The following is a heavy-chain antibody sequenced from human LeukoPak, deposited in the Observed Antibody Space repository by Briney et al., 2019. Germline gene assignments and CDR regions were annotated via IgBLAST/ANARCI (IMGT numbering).Heavy chain of an antibody. Sequence: SSETLSLTCTVSGGSISSYCWSWIRQPPGKGLEWIGYIYYSGSTNYNPSLKSRVTISVDTSKNQFSLKLSSVTAADTAVYYCARADSSGWYSLDYWGQGTLVTVSS. CDR2: IYYSGST. D-gene: IGHD6-19*01. CDR1: GGSISSYC. V-gene: IGHV4-59*01. J-gene: IGHJ4*02. CDR3: ARADSSGWYSLDY.